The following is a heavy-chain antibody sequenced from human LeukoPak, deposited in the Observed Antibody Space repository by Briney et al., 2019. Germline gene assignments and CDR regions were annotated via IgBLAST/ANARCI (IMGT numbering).Heavy chain of an antibody. CDR3: ARVYSSSWYPRYGMDV. CDR2: IYSGGST. D-gene: IGHD6-13*01. Sequence: GGSLRLSCAASGFTVSSNYMSWVRQAPGKGLEWVSVIYSGGSTYYADSVKGRFTISRDNSKNTLYLQMNSLRAEDTAVYYCARVYSSSWYPRYGMDVWGKGTTVTVSS. J-gene: IGHJ6*04. V-gene: IGHV3-66*01. CDR1: GFTVSSNY.